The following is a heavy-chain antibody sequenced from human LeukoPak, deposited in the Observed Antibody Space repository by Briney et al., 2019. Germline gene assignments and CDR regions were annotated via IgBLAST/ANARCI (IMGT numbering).Heavy chain of an antibody. CDR1: GFTVSNNY. Sequence: GGSLRLSCAASGFTVSNNYMSWVRQAPGKGLEWVSLIYSGGSTYYADSVKGRFTISRDSSKNTLYLQMNSLRAEDTAVYYCAKGVYSSGWSYFDYWGHGTLVTVSS. V-gene: IGHV3-53*01. D-gene: IGHD6-19*01. J-gene: IGHJ4*01. CDR2: IYSGGST. CDR3: AKGVYSSGWSYFDY.